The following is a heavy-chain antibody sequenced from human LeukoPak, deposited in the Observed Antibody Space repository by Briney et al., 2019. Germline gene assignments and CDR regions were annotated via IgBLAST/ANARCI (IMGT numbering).Heavy chain of an antibody. CDR3: VRELRGAASHPFDY. D-gene: IGHD6-6*01. CDR2: IKEDGRQK. V-gene: IGHV3-7*04. J-gene: IGHJ4*02. Sequence: GGSLRLSCAASGFTLSSYWMSWVRQAPGKGLEWVANIKEDGRQKYYVDSVKGRFTISRDNAKNSVYLQMNSLRAEDTAVYYCVRELRGAASHPFDYWGQGTLVTVSS. CDR1: GFTLSSYW.